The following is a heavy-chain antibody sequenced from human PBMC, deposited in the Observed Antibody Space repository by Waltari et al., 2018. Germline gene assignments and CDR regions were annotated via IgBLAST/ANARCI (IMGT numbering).Heavy chain of an antibody. V-gene: IGHV4-4*09. J-gene: IGHJ3*02. D-gene: IGHD1-26*01. CDR3: AREWVVGATGAFDI. Sequence: QVQLQESGPGLVKPSETLSLTCTVSGGSISSYYWSWIRQPPGKGLEWIGYLYSSGSTNYNPSLKSRVNISVDTSKNQFSLKRSCVTAADTAVYYCAREWVVGATGAFDIWGQGTMVTVSS. CDR2: LYSSGST. CDR1: GGSISSYY.